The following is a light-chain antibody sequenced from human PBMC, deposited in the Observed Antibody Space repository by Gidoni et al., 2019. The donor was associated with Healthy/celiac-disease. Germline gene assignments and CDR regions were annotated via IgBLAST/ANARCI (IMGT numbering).Light chain of an antibody. Sequence: DIQMTQSPSTLSASVGDRVTITCRASQSISSWLAWYQQKPGKAPKLLIYKASSLESGGPSRFSGSGSGTEFTLTISSLQPDDCATYYCQQYNSYSPCSFGQGTKLEIK. CDR1: QSISSW. CDR2: KAS. CDR3: QQYNSYSPCS. J-gene: IGKJ2*04. V-gene: IGKV1-5*03.